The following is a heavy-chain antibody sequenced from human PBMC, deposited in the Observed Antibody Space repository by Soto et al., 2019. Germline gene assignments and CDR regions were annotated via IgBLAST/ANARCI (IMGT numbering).Heavy chain of an antibody. CDR1: GFTFSSYG. V-gene: IGHV3-30*18. D-gene: IGHD2-21*01. Sequence: QVQLVESGGGVVQPGRSLRLSCAASGFTFSSYGMHWVRQAPGKGLEWVAVISYDGSNKYYADSVKGRLTISRDNSNKTRDLQMNSLRAEDTAVYDFAKAIGLLSGYYSGRDVWGQGTTVNASS. CDR2: ISYDGSNK. J-gene: IGHJ6*02. CDR3: AKAIGLLSGYYSGRDV.